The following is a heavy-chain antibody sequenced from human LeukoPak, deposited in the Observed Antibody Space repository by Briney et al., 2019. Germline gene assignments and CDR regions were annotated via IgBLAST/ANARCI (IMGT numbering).Heavy chain of an antibody. D-gene: IGHD1-26*01. CDR1: GGSTSSYY. Sequence: SETLSLTCTVSGGSTSSYYWTWIRQPPGKGLEWIGYIHSSGSPDYNPSLKSRVTISVDTPNNQFSLKLSSVTATGTAVYYCARRDVGAAGRYFDLWGRGTLVTVSS. V-gene: IGHV4-59*08. CDR2: IHSSGSP. J-gene: IGHJ2*01. CDR3: ARRDVGAAGRYFDL.